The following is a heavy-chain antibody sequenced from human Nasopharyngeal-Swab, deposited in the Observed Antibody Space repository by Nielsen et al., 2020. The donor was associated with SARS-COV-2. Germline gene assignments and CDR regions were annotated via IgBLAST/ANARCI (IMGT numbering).Heavy chain of an antibody. CDR3: ARSHTSITIFGVVTYYGMDV. V-gene: IGHV3-48*03. J-gene: IGHJ6*02. Sequence: GESLKISCAASGFTFSSYEMNWVRQAPGKGLEWVSYISSSGSTIYYADSVKGRFTISRDNAKNSLYLQLNSLRAEDTAVYYRARSHTSITIFGVVTYYGMDVWGQGTTVTVSS. D-gene: IGHD3-3*01. CDR1: GFTFSSYE. CDR2: ISSSGSTI.